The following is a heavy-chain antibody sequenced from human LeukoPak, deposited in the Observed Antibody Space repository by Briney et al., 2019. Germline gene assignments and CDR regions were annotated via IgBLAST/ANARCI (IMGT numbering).Heavy chain of an antibody. V-gene: IGHV3-23*01. J-gene: IGHJ6*03. CDR3: AKRGGNYLYYYYYMDV. Sequence: GGSLRLSCAVSGFTFSDYAMSWVRQAPGKGLQWVSDISGSGGSTTYGDIVKDRFIISRDNSKNILYLQMNSLRVEDTAVYYCAKRGGNYLYYYYYMDVWGKGTTVTVSS. D-gene: IGHD1-26*01. CDR1: GFTFSDYA. CDR2: ISGSGGST.